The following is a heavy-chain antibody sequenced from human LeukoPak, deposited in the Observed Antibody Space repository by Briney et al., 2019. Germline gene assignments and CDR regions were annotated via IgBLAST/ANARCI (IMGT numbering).Heavy chain of an antibody. Sequence: PSETLSLTCAVYGGSFSGYYWSWTRQPPGKGLEWIGEINHSGSTNYNPSLKSRVTISVDTSKNQFSLKLSSVTAADTAVYYCARLPPTYYYGSGSYYSNWFDPWGQGTLVTVSS. J-gene: IGHJ5*02. CDR1: GGSFSGYY. CDR2: INHSGST. V-gene: IGHV4-34*01. D-gene: IGHD3-10*01. CDR3: ARLPPTYYYGSGSYYSNWFDP.